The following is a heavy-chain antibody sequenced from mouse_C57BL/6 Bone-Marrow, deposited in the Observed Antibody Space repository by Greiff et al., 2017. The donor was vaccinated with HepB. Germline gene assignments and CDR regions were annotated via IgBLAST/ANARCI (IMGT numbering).Heavy chain of an antibody. J-gene: IGHJ2*01. CDR2: IYPGSGNT. Sequence: LVESGPELVKPGASVKISCKASGYTFTDYYINWVKQRPGQGLEWIGWIYPGSGNTKYNEKFKGKATLTVDTSSSTAYMQLSSLTSEDSAVYFCAREAYYYGSSHFDYWGQGTTLTVSS. D-gene: IGHD1-1*01. V-gene: IGHV1-84*01. CDR3: AREAYYYGSSHFDY. CDR1: GYTFTDYY.